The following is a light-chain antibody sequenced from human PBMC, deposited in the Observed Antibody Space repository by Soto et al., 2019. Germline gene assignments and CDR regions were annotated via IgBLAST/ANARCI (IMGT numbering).Light chain of an antibody. J-gene: IGKJ1*01. CDR3: QQYSSYPWT. CDR2: DAS. V-gene: IGKV1-5*01. Sequence: DIHMTHSPSTLSASVGDRVTITCRASESISSWLASYQQKPGKAPKLLIYDASTLESGVPSRLSGSGSGTEFSLTISSLQPDDFASYYCQQYSSYPWTFGQGTKVDIK. CDR1: ESISSW.